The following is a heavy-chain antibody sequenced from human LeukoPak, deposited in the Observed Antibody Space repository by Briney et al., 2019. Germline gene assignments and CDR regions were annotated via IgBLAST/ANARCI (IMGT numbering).Heavy chain of an antibody. CDR2: ISPSGDTT. CDR3: ALELAYIRFDN. CDR1: GFIFSSHG. J-gene: IGHJ4*02. V-gene: IGHV3-23*01. D-gene: IGHD1-1*01. Sequence: GGSLRLSCAASGFIFSSHGMNWVRQAPGKGLEWVSGISPSGDTTYYADSVKGRFTISRDNSKNTVYLQMDSLRFDDAAVYYCALELAYIRFDNWGQGTLVTVSP.